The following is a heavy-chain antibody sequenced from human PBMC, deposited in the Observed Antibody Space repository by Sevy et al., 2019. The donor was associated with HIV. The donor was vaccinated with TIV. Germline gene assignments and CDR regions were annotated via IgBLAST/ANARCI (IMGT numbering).Heavy chain of an antibody. CDR1: GFSLSTSGVG. CDR3: AHADYDFWSMDV. J-gene: IGHJ6*02. V-gene: IGHV2-5*02. Sequence: SGPTLVNPTQTLTLTCTFSGFSLSTSGVGVGWIRQPPGKALEWLALIYWDDDKRYSPSLKGRFTITKDTSKNQVVLTMTKMDPVDTATYYCAHADYDFWSMDVWGQGTTVTVSS. D-gene: IGHD3-3*01. CDR2: IYWDDDK.